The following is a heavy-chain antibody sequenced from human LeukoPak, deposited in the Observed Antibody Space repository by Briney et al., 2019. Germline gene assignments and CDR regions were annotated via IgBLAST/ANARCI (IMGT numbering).Heavy chain of an antibody. Sequence: GGSLRLSCSASTFFINSYTMTWVRQAPGKGLEWISSINGNSAYIYYADSVKGRFTISRDNAKNSLYLQMNSLRAEDTAVYFCARVLGCTNGVCHDAFDIWGQGTVVTVSS. V-gene: IGHV3-21*06. J-gene: IGHJ3*02. CDR2: INGNSAYI. CDR3: ARVLGCTNGVCHDAFDI. D-gene: IGHD2-8*01. CDR1: TFFINSYT.